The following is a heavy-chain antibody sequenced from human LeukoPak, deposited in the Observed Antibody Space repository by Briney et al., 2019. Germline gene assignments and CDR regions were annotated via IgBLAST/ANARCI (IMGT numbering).Heavy chain of an antibody. CDR2: IKTKTDGGIT. D-gene: IGHD4-23*01. V-gene: IGHV3-15*01. Sequence: GGSLRLSCAASGFTFSSVWMSWVRQAPGKGLEWIGRIKTKTDGGITDYATPVKGRFSISRDDSRNTVYLQMNSLKIEDTAVYYCATRDGKTFWGQGTLVTVSS. J-gene: IGHJ4*02. CDR1: GFTFSSVW. CDR3: ATRDGKTF.